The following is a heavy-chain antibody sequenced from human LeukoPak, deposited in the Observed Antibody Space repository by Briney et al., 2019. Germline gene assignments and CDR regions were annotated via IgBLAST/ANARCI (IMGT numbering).Heavy chain of an antibody. Sequence: GGALRLSCAASGFTFSSYAMHWVRQAPGKGLEWVAVISYDGSNKYYADSVKGRFTISRDNSKNTLYLQMNSLRAEDTAVYYCARDRGAAAAYYFDYWGQGTLVTVSS. CDR2: ISYDGSNK. CDR3: ARDRGAAAAYYFDY. V-gene: IGHV3-30-3*01. D-gene: IGHD6-13*01. CDR1: GFTFSSYA. J-gene: IGHJ4*02.